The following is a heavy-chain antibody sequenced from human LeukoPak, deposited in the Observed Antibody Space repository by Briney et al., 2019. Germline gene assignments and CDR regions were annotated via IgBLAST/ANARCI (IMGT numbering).Heavy chain of an antibody. J-gene: IGHJ4*02. CDR1: GFTFSSCG. D-gene: IGHD6-13*01. V-gene: IGHV3-30*02. CDR2: TRYDGSDK. Sequence: GGSLRLSCAVSGFTFSSCGMHWVRQAPGKGLEWVAFTRYDGSDKYYADSVKGRFTISRDNSKNTLYLQMDSLRPEDTAVYYCARGGQQLSSYYLDYWGQGTLVTVSS. CDR3: ARGGQQLSSYYLDY.